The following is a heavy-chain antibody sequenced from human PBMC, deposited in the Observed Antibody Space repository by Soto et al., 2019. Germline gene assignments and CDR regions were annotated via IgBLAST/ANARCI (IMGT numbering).Heavy chain of an antibody. V-gene: IGHV3-72*01. CDR2: TRDKTDSYSK. CDR1: GFTFSEHY. CDR3: ARGPPRGTCRGVACSGDLFYHYMDF. J-gene: IGHJ6*03. Sequence: EVQLVESGGGLVQPGGSLRLSCAASGFTFSEHYMDWVRQAPGKGLEWVGRTRDKTDSYSKEYAASVKGRFTISRDDSKNPLYLQMNSVRTEDTAVYFCARGPPRGTCRGVACSGDLFYHYMDFWGQGTTVTVSS. D-gene: IGHD2-8*02.